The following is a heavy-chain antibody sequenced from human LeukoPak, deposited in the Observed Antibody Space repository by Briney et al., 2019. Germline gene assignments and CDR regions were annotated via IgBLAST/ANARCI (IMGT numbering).Heavy chain of an antibody. CDR1: GYSISSGYY. CDR2: IYHSGST. D-gene: IGHD4-17*01. CDR3: ARGIESYGDYGY. Sequence: SETLSLTCAVSGYSISSGYYWGWIRQPPGKGVEWIGSIYHSGSTYYNPSLKSRVTISVDTSKNQFSLKLSSLTAADTAIYYCARGIESYGDYGYWGQGILVTISS. J-gene: IGHJ4*02. V-gene: IGHV4-38-2*01.